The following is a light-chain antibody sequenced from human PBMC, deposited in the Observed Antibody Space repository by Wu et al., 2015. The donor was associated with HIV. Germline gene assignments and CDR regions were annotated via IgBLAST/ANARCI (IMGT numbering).Light chain of an antibody. CDR1: QSIRSN. Sequence: EIVMTQSPATLSVSPGERATLFCRASQSIRSNLAWYQQKPGQAPRLVIFGASNRATGIPARFSGSGSGTDFTLTISSLQSEDVGVYFCQQYKDWPPFTFGPGTAVEIK. CDR3: QQYKDWPPFT. CDR2: GAS. J-gene: IGKJ3*01. V-gene: IGKV3-15*01.